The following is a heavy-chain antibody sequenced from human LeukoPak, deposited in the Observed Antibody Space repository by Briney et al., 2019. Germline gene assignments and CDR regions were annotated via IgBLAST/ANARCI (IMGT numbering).Heavy chain of an antibody. Sequence: ASVNVSCMASGYTFTSYFMHWVRQAPGQGLEWMGIINPSGGSTSYEQKFQGRVTMTRDTSTSTVYMQLSSLRSEDTAVYYCARDPAPYEDNYYYYGMDVWGQGTTVTVSS. CDR3: ARDPAPYEDNYYYYGMDV. D-gene: IGHD5-12*01. J-gene: IGHJ6*02. V-gene: IGHV1-46*01. CDR2: INPSGGST. CDR1: GYTFTSYF.